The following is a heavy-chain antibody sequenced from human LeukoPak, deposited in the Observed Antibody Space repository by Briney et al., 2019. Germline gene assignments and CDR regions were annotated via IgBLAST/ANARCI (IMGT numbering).Heavy chain of an antibody. D-gene: IGHD3-16*02. J-gene: IGHJ4*02. CDR1: GFTFSYYG. CDR3: ARGPQKAYDIVSGSYRYHFDY. CDR2: IRYDGNDK. V-gene: IGHV3-30*02. Sequence: PGGSLRLSCAASGFTFSYYGMHWVRQAPGKGLEWVAFIRYDGNDKFYADSVKGRFTISRDTSKNTLYLQMNSLRTEDTAVYYCARGPQKAYDIVSGSYRYHFDYWGQGTLVTVSS.